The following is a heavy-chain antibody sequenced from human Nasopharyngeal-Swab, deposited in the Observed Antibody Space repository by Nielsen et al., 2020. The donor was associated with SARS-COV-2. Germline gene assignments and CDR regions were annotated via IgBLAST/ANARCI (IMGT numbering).Heavy chain of an antibody. CDR3: AHRSYYYVSFDY. J-gene: IGHJ4*02. V-gene: IGHV2-5*02. Sequence: GPTLVKPTQTGTLTCTFSGFSLSTSGGGVGWIRQPPGKALEWLALMYWDDDKRYSPSLKSRLTITKDTSKNQVVLTMTNMDPVDTATYYCAHRSYYYVSFDYWGQGTLVTVSS. CDR2: MYWDDDK. CDR1: GFSLSTSGGG. D-gene: IGHD3-22*01.